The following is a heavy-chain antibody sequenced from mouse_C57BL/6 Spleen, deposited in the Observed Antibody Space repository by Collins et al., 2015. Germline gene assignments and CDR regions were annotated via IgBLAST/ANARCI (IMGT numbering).Heavy chain of an antibody. J-gene: IGHJ4*01. Sequence: KISCKASGYTFRTYGMSWVKQAPGKGLKWMGWINTYSGVPTYADDFKGRFAFSLETSVSTAYLQINNLNHEDTATYFCARDYGSSPFAMDYWGQGTSVTVSS. D-gene: IGHD1-1*01. V-gene: IGHV9-3*01. CDR1: GYTFRTYG. CDR2: INTYSGVP. CDR3: ARDYGSSPFAMDY.